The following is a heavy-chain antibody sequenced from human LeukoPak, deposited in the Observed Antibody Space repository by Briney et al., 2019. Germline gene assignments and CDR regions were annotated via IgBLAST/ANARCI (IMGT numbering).Heavy chain of an antibody. Sequence: SETLSLTCTVSGGSLSSYYWSWIRQPPGKGLEWIGYIYYSGSTNYNPSLKSRVTISVDTSKNQFSLKLSSVTAADTAVYYCARVFSLSHFDYWGQGTLVTVSS. CDR2: IYYSGST. J-gene: IGHJ4*02. V-gene: IGHV4-59*01. D-gene: IGHD3-10*02. CDR1: GGSLSSYY. CDR3: ARVFSLSHFDY.